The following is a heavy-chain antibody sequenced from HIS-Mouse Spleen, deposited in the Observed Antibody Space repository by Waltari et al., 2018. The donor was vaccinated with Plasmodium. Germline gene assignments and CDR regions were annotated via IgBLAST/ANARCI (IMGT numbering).Heavy chain of an antibody. Sequence: EVQLVESGGGLVQPGGSLRLSCAASGFPFSSYWMSWVRQAPGKGVEWVDKIKQDGSEKYYVDSVKGRFTISRDNAKNSLYLQMNSLRAEDTAVYYCASSWYWYFDLWGRGTLVTVSS. D-gene: IGHD6-13*01. CDR1: GFPFSSYW. J-gene: IGHJ2*01. V-gene: IGHV3-7*01. CDR2: IKQDGSEK. CDR3: ASSWYWYFDL.